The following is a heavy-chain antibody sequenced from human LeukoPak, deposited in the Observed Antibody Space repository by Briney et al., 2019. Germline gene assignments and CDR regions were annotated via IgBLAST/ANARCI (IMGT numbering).Heavy chain of an antibody. V-gene: IGHV3-7*01. Sequence: GGSLRLSCAASGFTFSNYWMTWVRQAPGKGLEWVANIEQDGSEKYYVDSVKGRFTISRDNAKNSLNLQMNSLRAEDTALYYCARVASVHYYDSSGFGYYYYYMDVWGKGTTVTVSS. CDR3: ARVASVHYYDSSGFGYYYYYMDV. J-gene: IGHJ6*03. D-gene: IGHD3-22*01. CDR1: GFTFSNYW. CDR2: IEQDGSEK.